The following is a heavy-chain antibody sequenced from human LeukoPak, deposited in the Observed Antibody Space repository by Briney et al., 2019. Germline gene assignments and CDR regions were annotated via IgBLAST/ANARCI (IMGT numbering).Heavy chain of an antibody. J-gene: IGHJ5*02. Sequence: ASVKVSCKASGYTFTSYDINWVRQATGQGLEWMGWMNPNSGNTGYAQKFQGRVTMTRNTSISTAYMELSSLRSEDTAVYYCVRGARFIAARRFWFDPWGQGTLVTVSS. CDR2: MNPNSGNT. CDR3: VRGARFIAARRFWFDP. D-gene: IGHD6-6*01. V-gene: IGHV1-8*01. CDR1: GYTFTSYD.